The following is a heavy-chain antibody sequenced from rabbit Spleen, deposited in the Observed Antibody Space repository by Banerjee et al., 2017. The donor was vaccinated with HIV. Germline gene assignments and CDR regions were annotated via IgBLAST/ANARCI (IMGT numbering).Heavy chain of an antibody. Sequence: QSLEESGGDLVKPGASLTLTCRASGLDFSTNYWLCWVRQAPGKGLEWIACIDVTKGGNTYYASWAKGRFTISKTSSTTVALQVTSLTAADTATYFCVRGASGSGYYSLWGPGTLVTVS. J-gene: IGHJ4*01. V-gene: IGHV1S40*01. CDR3: VRGASGSGYYSL. D-gene: IGHD1-1*01. CDR2: IDVTKGGNT. CDR1: GLDFSTNYW.